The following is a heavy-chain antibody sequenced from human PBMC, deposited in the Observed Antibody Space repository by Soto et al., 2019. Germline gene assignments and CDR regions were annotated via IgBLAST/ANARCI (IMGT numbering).Heavy chain of an antibody. CDR3: AVTWGTLEGYGMDV. D-gene: IGHD3-16*01. CDR2: IDPSDSYT. CDR1: GYSFTIYW. Sequence: GESLKISCNGSGYSFTIYWISWVRQMPGKGLEWMGRIDPSDSYTNYSPSFQGHVTISADKSISTAYLQWSSLKASDTAMYYCAVTWGTLEGYGMDVWGQGTTVTVSS. J-gene: IGHJ6*02. V-gene: IGHV5-10-1*01.